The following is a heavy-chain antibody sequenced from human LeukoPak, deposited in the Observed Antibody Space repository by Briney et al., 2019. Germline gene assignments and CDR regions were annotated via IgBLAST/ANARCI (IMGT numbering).Heavy chain of an antibody. CDR1: GGSISSYY. V-gene: IGHV4-4*07. J-gene: IGHJ6*03. CDR3: ARTFLYKWNNVPYYYYMDV. D-gene: IGHD1/OR15-1a*01. CDR2: IYTSGST. Sequence: SETLSLTCTVSGGSISSYYWSWIRQPAGKGLEWIGRIYTSGSTNYNPSLKSRVTMSVDTSKNQFSLKLSSVTAADTAVYYCARTFLYKWNNVPYYYYMDVWGKGTTVTVSS.